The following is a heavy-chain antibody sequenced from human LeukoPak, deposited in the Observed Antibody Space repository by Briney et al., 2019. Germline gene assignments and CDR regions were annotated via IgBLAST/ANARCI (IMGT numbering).Heavy chain of an antibody. CDR3: ARGVSPSYYDFWSGYFIDAFDI. V-gene: IGHV1-18*01. D-gene: IGHD3-3*01. CDR1: GYTFTDFG. J-gene: IGHJ3*02. CDR2: ISAYNGNT. Sequence: ASVKVSCKASGYTFTDFGVRWVRPAPGQGLAWMGWISAYNGNTNYVQKFQGRVNITRNTAISTVYMELSSLRSEVTAVYYCARGVSPSYYDFWSGYFIDAFDIWGQGTMVTVSS.